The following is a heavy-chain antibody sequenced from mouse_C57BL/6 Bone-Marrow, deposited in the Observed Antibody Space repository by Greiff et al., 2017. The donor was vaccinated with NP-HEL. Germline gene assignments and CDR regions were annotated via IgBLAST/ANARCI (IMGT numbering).Heavy chain of an antibody. CDR2: IYPGSGST. CDR1: GYTFTSYW. CDR3: ARWEIYYYAMDY. J-gene: IGHJ4*01. Sequence: VQLQQPGAELVKPGATVKMSCKASGYTFTSYWITWVKQRPGQGLEWIGDIYPGSGSTNYNEKFKSKATLTVDTSSSTAYMQLSSLTSEDSAVYYCARWEIYYYAMDYWGQGTSVTVSS. V-gene: IGHV1-55*01. D-gene: IGHD4-1*01.